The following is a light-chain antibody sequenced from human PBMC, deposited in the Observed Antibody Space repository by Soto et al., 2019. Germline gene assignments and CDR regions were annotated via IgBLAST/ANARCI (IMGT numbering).Light chain of an antibody. Sequence: EIVLTQSPGTLSLSPGERASLSCRASQSVIRNYVAWYHYKPGQAPRLLIYDASTRATGIPYRFSGSGSGADFTLTISRLEPEDFAVYFCQQYGRTPLTFGGGSKVEIK. CDR2: DAS. CDR3: QQYGRTPLT. V-gene: IGKV3-20*01. CDR1: QSVIRNY. J-gene: IGKJ4*01.